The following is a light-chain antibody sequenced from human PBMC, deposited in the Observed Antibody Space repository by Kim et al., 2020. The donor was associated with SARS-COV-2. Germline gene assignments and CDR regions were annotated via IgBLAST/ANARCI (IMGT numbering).Light chain of an antibody. CDR2: DAS. J-gene: IGKJ5*01. V-gene: IGKV3-11*01. CDR3: QQRSQWIT. CDR1: QSVSDS. Sequence: SLAPGERATLSCRASQSVSDSLAWYQQKPGQAPRLLMYDASTRATGVPDRFSGSGSGTEFTLTISSLEVEDFAVYYCQQRSQWITFVQGTRLEIK.